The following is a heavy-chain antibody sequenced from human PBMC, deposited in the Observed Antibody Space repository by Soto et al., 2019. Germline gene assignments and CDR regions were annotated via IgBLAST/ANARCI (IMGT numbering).Heavy chain of an antibody. J-gene: IGHJ4*02. CDR1: GFTFSSYA. CDR3: ARGIVVVTAILYY. D-gene: IGHD2-21*02. CDR2: ISYDGSNK. Sequence: GGSLRLSCAASGFTFSSYAMHWVRQAPGKGLEWVAVISYDGSNKYYADSVKGRLTISRDNSKNTLYLQMNSLRAEDTAVYYCARGIVVVTAILYYWGQGTLVTVSS. V-gene: IGHV3-30-3*01.